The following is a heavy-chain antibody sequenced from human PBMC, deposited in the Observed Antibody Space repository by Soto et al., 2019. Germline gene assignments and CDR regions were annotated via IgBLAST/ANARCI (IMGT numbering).Heavy chain of an antibody. CDR2: ISGSGGST. V-gene: IGHV3-23*01. CDR1: GFTFSSYA. J-gene: IGHJ5*02. CDR3: AKDRRMGHCSSTSCTRNWFDP. D-gene: IGHD2-2*01. Sequence: HPGGSLRLSCAASGFTFSSYAMSWVRQAPGKGLEWVSAISGSGGSTYYADSVKGRFTISRDNSKNTLYLQMNSLRAEDTAVYYCAKDRRMGHCSSTSCTRNWFDPWGQGTLVTVSS.